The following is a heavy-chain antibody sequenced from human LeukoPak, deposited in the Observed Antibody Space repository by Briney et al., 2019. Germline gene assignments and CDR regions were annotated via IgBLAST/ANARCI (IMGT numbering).Heavy chain of an antibody. CDR3: AREGEKSGFDI. CDR1: GSIFGAYE. V-gene: IGHV3-48*03. CDR2: IGSSGTTT. D-gene: IGHD1-26*01. Sequence: GGSLRLSCAASGSIFGAYEMNWVRQAPGKGLEWLSYIGSSGTTTYYADSVKGRFTTSRDNAKNSFYLQMNSLTAEDTATYYCAREGEKSGFDIWGQGTMVTVSS. J-gene: IGHJ3*02.